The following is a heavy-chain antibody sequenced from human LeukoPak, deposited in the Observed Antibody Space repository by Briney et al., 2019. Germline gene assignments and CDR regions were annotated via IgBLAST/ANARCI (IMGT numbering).Heavy chain of an antibody. J-gene: IGHJ4*02. CDR2: IFDSGTTNYNPST. CDR3: ARGGVTTIAQYDY. D-gene: IGHD5-12*01. V-gene: IGHV4-59*01. CDR1: GGSIISYF. Sequence: SETLSLTCTVSGGSIISYFWSWIRQPPGKGPEWIGYIFDSGTTNYNPSTNYNPSLKSRVNVSLDTSKNHFSLKLSSVTAADTAVYFCARGGVTTIAQYDYWGQGILVTVSS.